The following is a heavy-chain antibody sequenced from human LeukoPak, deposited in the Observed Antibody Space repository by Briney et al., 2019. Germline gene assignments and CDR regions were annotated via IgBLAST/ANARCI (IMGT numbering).Heavy chain of an antibody. D-gene: IGHD5-18*01. Sequence: GESLKISCKGSGYSFISYWIGWVRQMPGKGLEWMGIIYPGDSDTRYSPSFQGQVTISVDKSINTASLQWSSLKASDTAMYYCAIPLGVSRYSYGLRWGQGTLVTVSS. J-gene: IGHJ4*02. CDR3: AIPLGVSRYSYGLR. CDR2: IYPGDSDT. V-gene: IGHV5-51*01. CDR1: GYSFISYW.